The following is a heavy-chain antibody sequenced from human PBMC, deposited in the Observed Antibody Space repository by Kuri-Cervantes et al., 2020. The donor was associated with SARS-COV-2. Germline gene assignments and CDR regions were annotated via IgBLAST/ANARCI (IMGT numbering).Heavy chain of an antibody. J-gene: IGHJ5*02. Sequence: SETLSLTCTVSGGSISGSSCYWGWIRQPPGKGLEWIGSIYYSGSTYYNPSLKSRVTISVDTSKNQFSLKLSSVTAADTAVYYCARTAGGTIFGVVTTGLWFDPWGQGTLVTVSS. CDR3: ARTAGGTIFGVVTTGLWFDP. D-gene: IGHD3-3*01. CDR2: IYYSGST. V-gene: IGHV4-39*01. CDR1: GGSISGSSCY.